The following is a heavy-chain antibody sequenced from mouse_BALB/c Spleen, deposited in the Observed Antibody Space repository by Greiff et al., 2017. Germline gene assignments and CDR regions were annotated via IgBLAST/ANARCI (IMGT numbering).Heavy chain of an antibody. Sequence: VQLQQPGAELVMPGASVKMSCKASGYTFTDYWMHWVKQRPGQGLEWIGAIDTSDSYTSYNQKFKGKATLTVDESSSTAYMQLSSLTSEDSAVYYCASITTVVAPYAMDYWGQGTSVTVSS. J-gene: IGHJ4*01. V-gene: IGHV1-69*01. CDR3: ASITTVVAPYAMDY. CDR2: IDTSDSYT. CDR1: GYTFTDYW. D-gene: IGHD1-1*01.